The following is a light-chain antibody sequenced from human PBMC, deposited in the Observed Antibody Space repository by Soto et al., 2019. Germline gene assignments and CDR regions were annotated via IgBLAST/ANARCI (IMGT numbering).Light chain of an antibody. CDR2: KAS. CDR1: QSISGW. CDR3: QQYNTYWT. Sequence: DIQLTQSPSFLSASVGDRVTITCRASQSISGWLAWYQQRPGKAPKLLIYKASSLGAGVPSRFSGSGSGTEFTLTISSLQPDDFGTYYCQQYNTYWTFGQGTKVDIK. J-gene: IGKJ1*01. V-gene: IGKV1-5*03.